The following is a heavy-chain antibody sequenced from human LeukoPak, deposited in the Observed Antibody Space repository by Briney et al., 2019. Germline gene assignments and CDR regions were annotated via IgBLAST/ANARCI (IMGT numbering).Heavy chain of an antibody. CDR2: ISSSGRNI. J-gene: IGHJ4*02. D-gene: IGHD3-10*01. Sequence: GGSLRLSCAASGFTFSAYVMNWVRQAPGKGLGWISSISSSGRNIFYADSVTGRFTISRDNANNSLYLQMNSLRADDTAVYYCARDASRGLLSDYWGQGNLVSVSS. V-gene: IGHV3-21*01. CDR3: ARDASRGLLSDY. CDR1: GFTFSAYV.